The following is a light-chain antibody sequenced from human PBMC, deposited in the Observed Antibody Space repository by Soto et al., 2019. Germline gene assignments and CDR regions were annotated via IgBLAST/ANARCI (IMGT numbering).Light chain of an antibody. CDR1: QGISSY. V-gene: IGKV1-9*01. Sequence: DIPLTQSPSFLSASVGDRVTITCRASQGISSYLAWYQQKPGKAPKLLIYAASTLQSGVPSRFSGSGSGTEFPLTISSLQPEDFATFYCQQLNSYPITFGQGTRREIK. CDR3: QQLNSYPIT. CDR2: AAS. J-gene: IGKJ5*01.